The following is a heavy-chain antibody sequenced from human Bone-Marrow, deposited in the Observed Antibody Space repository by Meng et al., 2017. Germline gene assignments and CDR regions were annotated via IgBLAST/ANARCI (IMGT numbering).Heavy chain of an antibody. CDR3: ARQRSRSYDMDV. D-gene: IGHD3-10*01. CDR2: IDPGDSTT. Sequence: GESLKISCKGFGYSFTSFWIVWVRQMPGKGLEWMGIIDPGDSTTTYSPSFQGQVTISADKSISTAYLQWSSLTASDTAMYYCARQRSRSYDMDVWGQGTTVTVSS. V-gene: IGHV5-51*01. CDR1: GYSFTSFW. J-gene: IGHJ6*02.